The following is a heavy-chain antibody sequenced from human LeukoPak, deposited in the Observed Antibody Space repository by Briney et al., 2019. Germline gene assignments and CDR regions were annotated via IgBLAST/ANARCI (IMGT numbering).Heavy chain of an antibody. CDR1: GGSISSSSYY. J-gene: IGHJ4*02. D-gene: IGHD3-9*01. V-gene: IGHV4-39*07. CDR2: IYYSGST. Sequence: PSETLSLTCTVSGGSISSSSYYWGWIRQPPGKGLEWIGSIYYSGSTYYNPSLKSRVTISVDTSKNQFSLNLSSVTAADTAVYYCARLYYDILTGHRLFDYWGQGTLVTVSS. CDR3: ARLYYDILTGHRLFDY.